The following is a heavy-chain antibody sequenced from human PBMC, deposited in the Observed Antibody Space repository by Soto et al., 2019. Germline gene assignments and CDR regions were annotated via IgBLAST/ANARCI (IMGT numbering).Heavy chain of an antibody. Sequence: LTRTVACGTSRDRGCHWIWNNQPPGKGLEWIGEINHSGSNNYNPSLKSRVTISVDTSKNQFSLKLSSVTAADTAVYYCARCKNYDYVWGSYRYCWFDLWGKGTLVTGSS. CDR2: INHSGSN. V-gene: IGHV4-34*01. CDR1: CGTSRDRGCH. CDR3: ARCKNYDYVWGSYRYCWFDL. J-gene: IGHJ5*02. D-gene: IGHD3-16*02.